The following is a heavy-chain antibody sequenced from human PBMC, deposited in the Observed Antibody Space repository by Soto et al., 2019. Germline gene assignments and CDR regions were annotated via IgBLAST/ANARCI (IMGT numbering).Heavy chain of an antibody. D-gene: IGHD1-26*01. CDR1: GFTFSSYA. CDR3: ATRRGSYYYFGY. J-gene: IGHJ4*02. CDR2: ISGSGGST. Sequence: GGSLRLSCAASGFTFSSYAMSWVRQAPGKGLEWVSAISGSGGSTYYADSVKGRFTISRDNSKNTLYLQMNSLRAEDTAVYYCATRRGSYYYFGYWGQGTLVTVSS. V-gene: IGHV3-23*01.